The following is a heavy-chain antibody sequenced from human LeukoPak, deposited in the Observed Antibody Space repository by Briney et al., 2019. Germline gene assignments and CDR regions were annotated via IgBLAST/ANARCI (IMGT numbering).Heavy chain of an antibody. D-gene: IGHD4-17*01. Sequence: GGSLRLSCAASGFTFSSYSMNWVRQAPGKGLEWVSSISSSSSYIYYADSVKGRFTISRDNAKNSLYLQMNSLRAEDTAVYYCARDGGDYDNWFDPWGQGTLVTVSS. CDR3: ARDGGDYDNWFDP. V-gene: IGHV3-21*01. J-gene: IGHJ5*02. CDR1: GFTFSSYS. CDR2: ISSSSSYI.